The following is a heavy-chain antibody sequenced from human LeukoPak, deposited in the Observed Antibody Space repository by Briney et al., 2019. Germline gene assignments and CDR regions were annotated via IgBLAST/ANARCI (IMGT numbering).Heavy chain of an antibody. CDR3: ARVISSSWYHHDH. D-gene: IGHD6-13*01. CDR2: ISTYDANT. V-gene: IGHV1-18*01. Sequence: ASLKDSCKPPRYTFTTDGISCVRPAPGQRLEWMAWISTYDANTKYAQKFQGRVAVTTDTSTSTAYMELRNLRFDDTAFYYCARVISSSWYHHDHWGQGTLVTVSS. CDR1: RYTFTTDG. J-gene: IGHJ4*02.